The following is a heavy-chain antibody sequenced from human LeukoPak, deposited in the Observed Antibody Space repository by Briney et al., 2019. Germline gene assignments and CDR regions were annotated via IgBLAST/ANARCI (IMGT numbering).Heavy chain of an antibody. CDR2: INPNSGGT. V-gene: IGHV1-2*02. CDR3: ARVIPRTTHWFDP. J-gene: IGHJ5*02. Sequence: ASVKVSCKASGYTFTGYYMHWVRQAPGQGLGWMGWINPNSGGTNYAQKFQGRVTMTRDTSISTAYMELSRLRSDDTAVYYCARVIPRTTHWFDPWGQGTLVTVSS. CDR1: GYTFTGYY. D-gene: IGHD1-14*01.